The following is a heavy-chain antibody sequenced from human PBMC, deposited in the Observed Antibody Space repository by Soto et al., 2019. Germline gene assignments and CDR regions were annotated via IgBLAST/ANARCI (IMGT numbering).Heavy chain of an antibody. J-gene: IGHJ5*01. CDR3: PRCRGPQTVTKGFAP. D-gene: IGHD4-4*01. CDR1: GFKFNIYG. V-gene: IGHV3-48*02. CDR2: ISSGSTTM. Sequence: GGSLRLSCAASGFKFNIYGMNWVRQAPGKGLEWIAYISSGSTTMYYADSVKGRFAISRDNANNSVFLQLTSLRDDDTAVYYCPRCRGPQTVTKGFAPWGQGTLVTVSS.